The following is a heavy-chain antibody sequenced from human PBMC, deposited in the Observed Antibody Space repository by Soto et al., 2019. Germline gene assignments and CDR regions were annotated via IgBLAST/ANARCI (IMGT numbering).Heavy chain of an antibody. CDR3: ARFNSGSYYEAFDI. Sequence: PSETLSLNCAISGGSISSNNWWRWFRQPPGKGLEWIGEIYHSGSTNYNPSLKSRVTISVDKSKNQFSLKLSSVTAADTAVYYCARFNSGSYYEAFDIWGQGTMVT. J-gene: IGHJ3*02. D-gene: IGHD1-26*01. CDR2: IYHSGST. CDR1: GGSISSNNW. V-gene: IGHV4-4*02.